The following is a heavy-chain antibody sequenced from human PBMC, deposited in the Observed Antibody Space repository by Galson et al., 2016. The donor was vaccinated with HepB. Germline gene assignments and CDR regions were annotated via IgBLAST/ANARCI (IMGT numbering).Heavy chain of an antibody. CDR1: GFTFSNYY. Sequence: SLRLSCAASGFTFSNYYMSWVRQAPGKGLEWVANIKQDGSEKYYVDSVKGRFTISRDNVENSLYLQMNSLRAEDTAVYYCARYDHGEDRSDYWGQGTLVTVSS. CDR2: IKQDGSEK. J-gene: IGHJ4*02. V-gene: IGHV3-7*03. D-gene: IGHD4-17*01. CDR3: ARYDHGEDRSDY.